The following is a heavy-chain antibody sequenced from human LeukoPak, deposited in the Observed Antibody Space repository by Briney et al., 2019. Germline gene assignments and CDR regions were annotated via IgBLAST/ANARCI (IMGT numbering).Heavy chain of an antibody. Sequence: PGGSLRLSCTASRFTYSDYYMGWIRQAPGKGLEWVSAISGSGGSTYYADSVKGRFTISRDNSKNTLYLQMNSLRAEDTAVYYCAKDRIAVGDWFDPWGQGALVTVSS. V-gene: IGHV3-23*01. D-gene: IGHD6-19*01. CDR3: AKDRIAVGDWFDP. CDR2: ISGSGGST. J-gene: IGHJ5*02. CDR1: RFTYSDYY.